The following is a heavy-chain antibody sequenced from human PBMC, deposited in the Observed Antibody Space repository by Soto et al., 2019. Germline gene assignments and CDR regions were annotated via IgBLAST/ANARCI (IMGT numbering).Heavy chain of an antibody. Sequence: QVQLVQSGAEVKKPGSSVKVSCKASGGTFSSYAISWVRQAPGQGLEWMGGIIPIFGTANYAQKFQGRVTITEDESTSTAYMELISLRSEDTAVYYCASDEEWELLHYWGQGTLVTVSS. CDR2: IIPIFGTA. CDR1: GGTFSSYA. CDR3: ASDEEWELLHY. J-gene: IGHJ4*02. D-gene: IGHD1-26*01. V-gene: IGHV1-69*01.